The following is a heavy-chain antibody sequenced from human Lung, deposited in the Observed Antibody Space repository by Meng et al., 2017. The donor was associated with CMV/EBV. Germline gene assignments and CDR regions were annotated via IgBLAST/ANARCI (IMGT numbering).Heavy chain of an antibody. Sequence: GGTNSNYGISWVLQSPGQGLEWMGRIIPIVGLTNYAQKFQGRVTITANKSTTTAYLELSSLRSADTAVYYGARDVDTTLVGSGWFDPWGQGTLVTVSS. CDR2: IIPIVGLT. J-gene: IGHJ5*02. CDR1: GGTNSNYG. V-gene: IGHV1-69*04. CDR3: ARDVDTTLVGSGWFDP. D-gene: IGHD5-18*01.